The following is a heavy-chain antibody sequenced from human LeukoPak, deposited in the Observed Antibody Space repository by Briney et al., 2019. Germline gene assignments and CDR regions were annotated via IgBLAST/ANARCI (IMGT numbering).Heavy chain of an antibody. J-gene: IGHJ4*02. CDR1: GFIFDVFT. V-gene: IGHV3-43*01. CDR2: INWDGGST. Sequence: PGGSLRLSCAASGFIFDVFTIHWVRQVPGKGLEWVSLINWDGGSTYYADSVKGRFTISRDNSKNSLYLQMDSLTTEDTAFYYCAKGDVDSPMNFYHWGQGTLVTVSS. D-gene: IGHD5-12*01. CDR3: AKGDVDSPMNFYH.